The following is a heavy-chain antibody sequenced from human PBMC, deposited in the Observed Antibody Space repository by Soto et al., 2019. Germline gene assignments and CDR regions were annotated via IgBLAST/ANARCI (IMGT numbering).Heavy chain of an antibody. CDR1: GNSISSGYY. V-gene: IGHV4-38-2*01. CDR3: VRVAGSASWYETDS. Sequence: SETLSLTCAVSGNSISSGYYWGWIRQPPGKGLEWLGTTYYGASSYYNPSLRSRITILLDASTNQLSLKLSSVTAADTAVYFCVRVAGSASWYETDSWGQGILVTVSS. CDR2: TYYGASS. D-gene: IGHD6-13*01. J-gene: IGHJ4*02.